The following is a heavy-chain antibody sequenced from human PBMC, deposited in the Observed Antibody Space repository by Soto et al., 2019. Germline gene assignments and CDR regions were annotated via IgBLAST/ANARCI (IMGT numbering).Heavy chain of an antibody. CDR3: AWDPSSSGWPGFFDY. D-gene: IGHD6-19*01. J-gene: IGHJ4*02. CDR2: ISYDGSNK. Sequence: GGSLRLSCAASGFTFSSYAMHWVRQAPGKGLEWVAVISYDGSNKYYADSVKGRFTISRDNSKNTLYLQMNSLRAEDTAVYYCAWDPSSSGWPGFFDYWGQGTLVTVSS. V-gene: IGHV3-30-3*01. CDR1: GFTFSSYA.